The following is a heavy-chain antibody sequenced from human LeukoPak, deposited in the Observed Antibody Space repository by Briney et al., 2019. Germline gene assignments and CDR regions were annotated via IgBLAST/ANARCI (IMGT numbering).Heavy chain of an antibody. D-gene: IGHD3-10*01. J-gene: IGHJ4*02. CDR3: TRGGVDY. CDR2: INTDGSTT. CDR1: GFTFSNYA. V-gene: IGHV3-74*01. Sequence: PGGSLRLSRAASGFTFSNYAMNWVRQAPGKGLVWVSRINTDGSTTSYADSVKGRFTISRDNAKNTLYLHMDSLRAEDTAVYFCTRGGVDYWGQGTLVTVSS.